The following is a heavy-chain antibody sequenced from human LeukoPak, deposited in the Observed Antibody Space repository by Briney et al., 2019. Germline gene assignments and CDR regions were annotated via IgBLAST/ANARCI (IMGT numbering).Heavy chain of an antibody. CDR3: ARVIGYCSITSCFGYFDY. J-gene: IGHJ4*02. Sequence: PSETLSLTCTVSGGSISSYYWSWIRQPPGKGLEWVGYIYYSGSTNYNPSLKSRVTTSVDTSKNQLSLKLSSVTAADTAVYYCARVIGYCSITSCFGYFDYWGQGTLVTVSS. D-gene: IGHD2-2*01. V-gene: IGHV4-59*08. CDR1: GGSISSYY. CDR2: IYYSGST.